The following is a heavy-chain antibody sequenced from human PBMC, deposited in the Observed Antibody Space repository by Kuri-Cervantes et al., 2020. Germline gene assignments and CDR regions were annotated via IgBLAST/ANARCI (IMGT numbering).Heavy chain of an antibody. CDR3: ARYREITMVRGVIITGSYYYYGMDV. CDR1: GYTFTGYY. V-gene: IGHV1-2*02. J-gene: IGHJ6*02. D-gene: IGHD3-10*01. CDR2: INPNSGGT. Sequence: ASVKVSCKASGYTFTGYYMHWVRQAPGQGLEWMGWINPNSGGTNYAQKFQGRVTMTRDTSISTAYMELSSLGSEDTAVYYCARYREITMVRGVIITGSYYYYGMDVWGQGTTVTVSS.